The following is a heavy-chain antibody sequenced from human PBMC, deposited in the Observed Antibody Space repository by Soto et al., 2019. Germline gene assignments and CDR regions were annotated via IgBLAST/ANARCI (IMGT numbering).Heavy chain of an antibody. V-gene: IGHV5-51*01. CDR2: IYPGDSDT. J-gene: IGHJ6*02. CDR3: ARFRMGEAYYYYGMDV. D-gene: IGHD1-26*01. Sequence: GESLKISCKGSGYSFTSYWIGWVRQMPGKGLEWMGIIYPGDSDTRYSPSFQGQVTISADKSISTAYLQWSSLKASDTAKYYCARFRMGEAYYYYGMDVWGQGTTVTVSS. CDR1: GYSFTSYW.